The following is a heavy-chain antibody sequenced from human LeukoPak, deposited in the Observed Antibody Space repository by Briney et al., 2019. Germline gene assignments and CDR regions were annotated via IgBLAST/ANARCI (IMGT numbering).Heavy chain of an antibody. CDR1: GYTFTSYY. Sequence: ASVKVSCKASGYTFTSYYMHWVRQAPGQGLEWMGGIIPIFGTANYAQKFQGRVTITADESTSTAYMELSSLRSEDTAVYYCARDPVAGGYWGQGTLVTVSS. D-gene: IGHD6-19*01. CDR2: IIPIFGTA. V-gene: IGHV1-69*13. CDR3: ARDPVAGGY. J-gene: IGHJ4*02.